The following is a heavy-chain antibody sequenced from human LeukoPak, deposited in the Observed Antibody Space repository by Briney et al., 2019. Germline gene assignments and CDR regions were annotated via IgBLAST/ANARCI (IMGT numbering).Heavy chain of an antibody. CDR2: INHSGST. CDR3: AREACSSGSCDAFDI. CDR1: GGSFSGYY. D-gene: IGHD2-2*01. V-gene: IGHV4-34*01. Sequence: SETLSLTCAVYGGSFSGYYWSWIRQPPGKGLEWIGEINHSGSTNYNPSLKSRVTISVDTSKNQFSLRLSSVTAADTAVYYCAREACSSGSCDAFDIWGQGTVVTVSS. J-gene: IGHJ3*02.